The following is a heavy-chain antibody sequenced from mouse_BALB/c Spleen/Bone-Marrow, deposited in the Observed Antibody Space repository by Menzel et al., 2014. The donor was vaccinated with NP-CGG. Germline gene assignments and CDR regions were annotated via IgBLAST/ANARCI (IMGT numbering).Heavy chain of an antibody. J-gene: IGHJ4*01. CDR1: GYTFTSYW. CDR3: TRSGTLGAMDY. Sequence: QVQLQQSGAELVRPGASVKLSCKASGYTFTSYWINWVKQRPGQGLEWIGNIYPSDSYTNYNPKFKDKATLTVDKSSSTAYMQLSSPTSEDSAVYYCTRSGTLGAMDYWGQGTSVTVSS. D-gene: IGHD4-1*01. CDR2: IYPSDSYT. V-gene: IGHV1-69*02.